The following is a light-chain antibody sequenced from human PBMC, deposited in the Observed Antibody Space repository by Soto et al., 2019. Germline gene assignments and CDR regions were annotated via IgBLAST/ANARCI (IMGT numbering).Light chain of an antibody. J-gene: IGKJ4*01. Sequence: DIQMTQSPSSLSASVGDRVTFTCRASQDIGHSLAWYQQKPGKGPDLLIYAASNLRTGVPSRFSGSGSGTDFTLTISSLLPEDFATYFCQQSYSTPSLTFGGGTKVDIK. CDR1: QDIGHS. V-gene: IGKV1-39*01. CDR2: AAS. CDR3: QQSYSTPSLT.